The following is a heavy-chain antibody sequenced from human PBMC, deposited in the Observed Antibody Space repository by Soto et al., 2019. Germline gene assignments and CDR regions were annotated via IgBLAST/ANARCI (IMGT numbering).Heavy chain of an antibody. CDR2: IIPIQGKA. J-gene: IGHJ6*03. V-gene: IGHV1-69*02. CDR1: GGSFTSYS. D-gene: IGHD2-21*01. Sequence: QVQLVQSGAELKKPGSSVKVSCEASGGSFTSYSFTWVRQAPGQGLEWMGRIIPIQGKANYALKFQDRVTITADSSTGTVYMELTSLRPEDTAVYFCAKSLLFVDHGYMDVWGKGTTVTVSS. CDR3: AKSLLFVDHGYMDV.